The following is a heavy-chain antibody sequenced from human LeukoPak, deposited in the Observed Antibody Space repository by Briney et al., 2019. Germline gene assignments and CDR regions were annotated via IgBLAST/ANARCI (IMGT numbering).Heavy chain of an antibody. V-gene: IGHV3-30*18. D-gene: IGHD3-10*02. CDR1: VYTFCSYC. CDR3: AKDRVSMYYFDY. J-gene: IGHJ4*02. CDR2: ISYDGSNK. Sequence: PGRSLRLSCAASVYTFCSYCMHWVRKAPCKGLEWVVVISYDGSNKYYADSVKGRFTISRDNSKNTLYLQMNSLRAEDTAVYYCAKDRVSMYYFDYWGQGTLVTVSS.